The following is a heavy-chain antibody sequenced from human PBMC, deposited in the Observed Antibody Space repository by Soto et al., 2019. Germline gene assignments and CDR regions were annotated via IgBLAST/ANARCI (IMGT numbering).Heavy chain of an antibody. CDR2: INPNSGGT. D-gene: IGHD5-18*01. CDR3: ARWGPNTAKTYYFDY. J-gene: IGHJ4*02. CDR1: GYTFTGYY. Sequence: GASVKVSCKASGYTFTGYYMHWVRQAPGQGLEWMGWINPNSGGTNYAQKFQGWVTMTRDTSISTAYMELSRLRSDDTAVYYCARWGPNTAKTYYFDYWGQGTLVTVSS. V-gene: IGHV1-2*04.